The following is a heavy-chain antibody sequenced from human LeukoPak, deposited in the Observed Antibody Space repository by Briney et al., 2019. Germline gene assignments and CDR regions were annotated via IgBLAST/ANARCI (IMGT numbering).Heavy chain of an antibody. J-gene: IGHJ4*02. D-gene: IGHD2/OR15-2a*01. CDR1: GFTFTDYY. CDR2: IGPHSSAT. V-gene: IGHV1-2*02. CDR3: ARESNGLLSKDFDY. Sequence: ASVKVSRKSSGFTFTDYYIHWVRQAPGQGLEWMGYIGPHSSATSSPQEFQGRVTMTRDTSMSTAYMELTRLTSDDTAVYYCARESNGLLSKDFDYWGQGTLVTVSS.